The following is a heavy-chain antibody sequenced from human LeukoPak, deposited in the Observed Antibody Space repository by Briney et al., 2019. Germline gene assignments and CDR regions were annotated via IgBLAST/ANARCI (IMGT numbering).Heavy chain of an antibody. J-gene: IGHJ4*02. CDR3: ARGPTVTTDY. D-gene: IGHD4-17*01. Sequence: KPGGSLRLSCVASGFSFSSFGMHWVRQPPGKGLEWIGYIYYSGSSFCNPSLKSRVTMSVDTSKNQFSLRLNSVTAAGTAVYYCARGPTVTTDYWGQGTLVTVSS. CDR2: IYYSGSS. CDR1: GFSFSSFG. V-gene: IGHV4-59*04.